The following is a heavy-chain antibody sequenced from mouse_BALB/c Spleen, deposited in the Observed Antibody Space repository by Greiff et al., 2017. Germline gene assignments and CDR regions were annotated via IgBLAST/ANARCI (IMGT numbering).Heavy chain of an antibody. CDR1: GFTFSSFG. V-gene: IGHV5-17*02. J-gene: IGHJ3*01. Sequence: EVKVVESGGGLVQPGGSRKLSCAASGFTFSSFGMHWVRQAPEKGLEWVAYISSGSSTIYYADTVKGRFTISRDNPKNTLFLQMTSLRSEDTAMYYCARSAYYGYDEGFAYWGQGTLVTVSA. CDR2: ISSGSSTI. CDR3: ARSAYYGYDEGFAY. D-gene: IGHD2-2*01.